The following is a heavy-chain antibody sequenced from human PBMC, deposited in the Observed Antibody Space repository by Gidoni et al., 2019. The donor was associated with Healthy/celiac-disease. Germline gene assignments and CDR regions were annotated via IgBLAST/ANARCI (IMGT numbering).Heavy chain of an antibody. Sequence: QVQLQQWGAGLLKPSETLSLTCAVYGGSFSGYYWSWIRQPPGKGLEWIGEIKHSGSTNYNPSLKSRVTISVDTSKNQFSLKLSSVTAADTDVYYCARGGQDILTGYYSFDYWGQGTLVTVSS. D-gene: IGHD3-9*01. CDR2: IKHSGST. CDR3: ARGGQDILTGYYSFDY. J-gene: IGHJ4*02. CDR1: GGSFSGYY. V-gene: IGHV4-34*01.